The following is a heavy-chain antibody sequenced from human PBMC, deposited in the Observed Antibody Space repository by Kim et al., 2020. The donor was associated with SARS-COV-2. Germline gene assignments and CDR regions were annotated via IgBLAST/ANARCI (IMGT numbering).Heavy chain of an antibody. Sequence: NSVKGRFTISRDNAKNSLYLQMNSLRAEDTAVYYCARGGRYSYGYPFDYWGQGTLVTVSS. V-gene: IGHV3-11*06. D-gene: IGHD5-18*01. CDR3: ARGGRYSYGYPFDY. J-gene: IGHJ4*02.